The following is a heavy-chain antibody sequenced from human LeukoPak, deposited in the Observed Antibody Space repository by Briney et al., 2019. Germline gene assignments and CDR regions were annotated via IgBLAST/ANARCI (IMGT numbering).Heavy chain of an antibody. CDR1: GGSISSDDYY. CDR3: ARCYYDSSGYHYYYYYYGMDV. Sequence: SQTLSLTCTVSGGSISSDDYYWSWIRQHPGKGLEWIGYVYYSGTTYYNPSVKSRVTISLDTSKNQFSLKLSSVTAADTAVYYCARCYYDSSGYHYYYYYYGMDVWGQGTTVTVSS. D-gene: IGHD3-22*01. J-gene: IGHJ6*02. V-gene: IGHV4-31*03. CDR2: VYYSGTT.